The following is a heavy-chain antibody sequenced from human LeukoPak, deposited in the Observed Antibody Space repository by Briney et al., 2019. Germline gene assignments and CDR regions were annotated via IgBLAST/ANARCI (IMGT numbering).Heavy chain of an antibody. CDR2: IYTSGST. CDR3: ARDLGFTYYDFWSGYFMGDAFDI. D-gene: IGHD3-3*01. Sequence: SETLSLTCTVSGGSISGYYWSWIRQPPGKGLEWIGRIYTSGSTNYNPSLKSRVTISVDTSKNQFSLKLSSVTAADTAVYYCARDLGFTYYDFWSGYFMGDAFDIWGQGTMVTVSS. V-gene: IGHV4-4*08. CDR1: GGSISGYY. J-gene: IGHJ3*02.